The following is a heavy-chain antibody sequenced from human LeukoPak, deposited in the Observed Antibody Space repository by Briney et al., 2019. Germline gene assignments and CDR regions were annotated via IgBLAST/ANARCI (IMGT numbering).Heavy chain of an antibody. V-gene: IGHV3-48*03. CDR1: GFTFSSYE. CDR3: ARGSSIAVAGTLTPPFDY. J-gene: IGHJ4*02. D-gene: IGHD6-19*01. CDR2: ISSSGSTI. Sequence: PGGSLRLSCAASGFTFSSYEMNWVRQAPGKGLEWVSYISSSGSTIYYADSVKGRFTISRDNAKNSLYLQMNSLRAEDTAVYYCARGSSIAVAGTLTPPFDYWGQGTLVTVSS.